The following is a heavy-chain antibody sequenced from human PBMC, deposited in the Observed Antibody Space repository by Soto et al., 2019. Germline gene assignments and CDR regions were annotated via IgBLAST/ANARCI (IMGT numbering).Heavy chain of an antibody. V-gene: IGHV4-39*01. J-gene: IGHJ4*02. Sequence: QLQLQESGPGLVKPSETLSLTCTVSGGSISSSSYYWGWIRQPPGKGLEWIGSIYYSGSTYYNPSLKSRVTISVDRSKNQFSLKLSSVTAADTAVYYCARDGTTGGLFGYWGQGTLVTVSS. CDR3: ARDGTTGGLFGY. CDR2: IYYSGST. D-gene: IGHD1-7*01. CDR1: GGSISSSSYY.